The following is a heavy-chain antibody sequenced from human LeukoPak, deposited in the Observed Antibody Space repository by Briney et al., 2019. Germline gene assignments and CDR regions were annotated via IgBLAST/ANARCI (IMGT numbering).Heavy chain of an antibody. Sequence: SETLSLTCTVSGGSISSYYWSWIRQPPGKGLEWIGYIYYSGSTNYNPSLKSRVTISVDTSKNQFSLKLGPVTAADTAVYYCARAVRITMVRGVIIDNGMDVWGQGTTVTVSS. J-gene: IGHJ6*02. D-gene: IGHD3-10*01. CDR3: ARAVRITMVRGVIIDNGMDV. CDR2: IYYSGST. V-gene: IGHV4-59*01. CDR1: GGSISSYY.